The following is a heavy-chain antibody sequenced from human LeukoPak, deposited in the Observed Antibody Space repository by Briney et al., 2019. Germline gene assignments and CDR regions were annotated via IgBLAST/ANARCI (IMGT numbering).Heavy chain of an antibody. CDR3: ARGVSQVRGMWFDP. V-gene: IGHV4-61*02. CDR2: IHTSGST. CDR1: SDSISSGSYY. D-gene: IGHD3-10*01. J-gene: IGHJ5*02. Sequence: PSQTLSLTCIVSSDSISSGSYYWSWIRQPAGKDLEWIGRIHTSGSTDYNPSLRSRVTISLDTSKNLFSLQLTSVTAADTAVYYCARGVSQVRGMWFDPWGQGTLVTVSS.